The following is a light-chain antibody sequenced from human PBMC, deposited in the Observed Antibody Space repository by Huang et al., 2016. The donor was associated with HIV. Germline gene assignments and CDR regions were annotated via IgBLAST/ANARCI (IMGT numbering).Light chain of an antibody. CDR3: QQYENWPRT. Sequence: EIVMTQSPATLSVSPGGRATLSCRASQSVDRSLAWYQQKPGQTPRLLIYGTSTRATGIPARFSGSGSEREFTLTISSLQSEDFAVYYCQQYENWPRTFGQGTRLEIK. CDR1: QSVDRS. J-gene: IGKJ2*01. CDR2: GTS. V-gene: IGKV3-15*01.